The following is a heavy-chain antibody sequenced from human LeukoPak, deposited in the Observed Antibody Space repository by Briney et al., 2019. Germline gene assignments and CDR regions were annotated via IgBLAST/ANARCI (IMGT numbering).Heavy chain of an antibody. CDR1: GGTFSSYA. CDR3: ARDYYAAGSYYKPFDY. V-gene: IGHV1-69*13. Sequence: SVKVSSKASGGTFSSYAISWVRQAPGQGLEWMGEIIPIFGIANYAQKSQGRVTITADESTSTAYMELISLRSEDTAGYYCARDYYAAGSYYKPFDYWGQGTLVTVSS. J-gene: IGHJ4*02. CDR2: IIPIFGIA. D-gene: IGHD3-10*01.